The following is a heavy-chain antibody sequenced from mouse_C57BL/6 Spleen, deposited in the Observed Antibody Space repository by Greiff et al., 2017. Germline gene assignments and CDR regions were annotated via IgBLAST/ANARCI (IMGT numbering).Heavy chain of an antibody. CDR2: IYPGDGDT. CDR3: ARSKRSYWYFDI. V-gene: IGHV1-82*01. Sequence: VQLQQSGPELVKPGASVKISCKASGYAFSSSWMNWVKQRPGKGLEWIGRIYPGDGDTNYNGKFKGKATLTADNSSSTAYMQLSSLTSEDSAVYFCARSKRSYWYFDIWGTGTTVTVSS. CDR1: GYAFSSSW. J-gene: IGHJ1*03.